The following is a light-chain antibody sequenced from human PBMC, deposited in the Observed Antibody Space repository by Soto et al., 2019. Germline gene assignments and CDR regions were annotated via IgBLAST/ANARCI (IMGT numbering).Light chain of an antibody. Sequence: INLNKSASSLAAYEGDRVSITCWASQDIAIYLAWYQQKPGEAPKLLIYAASTLYGGVPSRFSGSGSGTDFALTITCLQAEDFAPYYCQQPRMSPSTFGGGTKVDIK. J-gene: IGKJ4*01. CDR1: QDIAIY. CDR3: QQPRMSPST. CDR2: AAS. V-gene: IGKV1-9*01.